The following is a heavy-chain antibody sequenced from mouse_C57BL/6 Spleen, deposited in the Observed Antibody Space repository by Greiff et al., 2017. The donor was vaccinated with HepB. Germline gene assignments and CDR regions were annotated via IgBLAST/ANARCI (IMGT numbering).Heavy chain of an antibody. J-gene: IGHJ4*01. CDR3: ARRGYYGSSYNYAMDY. CDR1: GYTFTDYY. D-gene: IGHD1-1*01. V-gene: IGHV1-26*01. CDR2: INPNNGGT. Sequence: EVQLQQSGPELVKPGASVKISCKASGYTFTDYYMNWVKQSHGKSLEWIGDINPNNGGTSYNQKFKGKATLTVDKSSSTAYMELRSLTSEDSAVYCCARRGYYGSSYNYAMDYWGQGTSVTVSS.